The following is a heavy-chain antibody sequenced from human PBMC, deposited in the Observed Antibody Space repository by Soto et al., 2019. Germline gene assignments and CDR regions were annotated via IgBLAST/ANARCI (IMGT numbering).Heavy chain of an antibody. J-gene: IGHJ4*02. D-gene: IGHD2-8*01. CDR2: IYPGDSDT. CDR1: GYSFTSYW. Sequence: GASLKISCKGSGYSFTSYWIGWVRQMPGKGLEWMGIIYPGDSDTRYSPSFQGQVTISADKSISTAYLQWSSLKASDTAMYYCPRPIVYCTNGVCGDYWGQGTLVTVSS. V-gene: IGHV5-51*01. CDR3: PRPIVYCTNGVCGDY.